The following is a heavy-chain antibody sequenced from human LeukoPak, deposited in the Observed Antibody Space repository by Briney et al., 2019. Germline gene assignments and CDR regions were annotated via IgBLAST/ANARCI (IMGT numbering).Heavy chain of an antibody. J-gene: IGHJ4*02. CDR3: AKDLCTVPGACDH. CDR1: GFTFSSYA. CDR2: ITDSGTGT. Sequence: TGGSLRLSCAASGFTFSSYALSWVRQAPGKGLEWVSGITDSGTGTYYTDSVKGRFTISRDISRTTVYLQMNSLTVEDTAIYYCAKDLCTVPGACDHWGQGTLVTVSS. D-gene: IGHD6-19*01. V-gene: IGHV3-23*01.